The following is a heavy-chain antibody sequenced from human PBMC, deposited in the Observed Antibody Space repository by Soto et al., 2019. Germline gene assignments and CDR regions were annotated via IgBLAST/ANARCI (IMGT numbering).Heavy chain of an antibody. CDR3: ARRFTVTLTGVDWFDP. CDR1: GGTFSSYA. J-gene: IGHJ5*02. CDR2: IIPIFGTA. V-gene: IGHV1-69*01. Sequence: QVQLVQSGAEVKKPGSSVKVSCKASGGTFSSYAISWVRQAPGQGLEWMGGIIPIFGTANYAQKFQGRVTITADESTGTAYMELSSLRSEDTAVYYCARRFTVTLTGVDWFDPWGHGNLVTASS. D-gene: IGHD4-17*01.